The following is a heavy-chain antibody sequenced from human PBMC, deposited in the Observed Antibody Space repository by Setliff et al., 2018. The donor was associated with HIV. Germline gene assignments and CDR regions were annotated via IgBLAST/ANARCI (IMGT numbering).Heavy chain of an antibody. CDR2: INPISGNT. CDR3: ARGPTRSGAVYDSDGYYLRFFDY. V-gene: IGHV1-46*03. J-gene: IGHJ4*02. Sequence: RASVKVSCKASGYTFTSYYVHWVRRAPGQGLEWMGIINPISGNTNYAQNFQGRVTMTRDTSTSIVYMELSSLRSEDTAVYYCARGPTRSGAVYDSDGYYLRFFDYWGQGALVTVSS. CDR1: GYTFTSYY. D-gene: IGHD3-22*01.